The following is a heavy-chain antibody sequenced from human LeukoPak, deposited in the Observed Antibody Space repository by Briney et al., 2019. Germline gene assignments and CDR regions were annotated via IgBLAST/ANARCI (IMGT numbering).Heavy chain of an antibody. J-gene: IGHJ4*02. Sequence: GGSLRLSCAASGFTFSSYAMNWVRQAPGKGLEWVSSIGSSSYIYYADSVKGRFTISRDNAKNSLHLQMNSLRAEDTAVYYYAASTKHTAMVDYWGQGTLVTVSS. CDR1: GFTFSSYA. CDR2: IGSSSYI. D-gene: IGHD5-18*01. CDR3: AASTKHTAMVDY. V-gene: IGHV3-21*01.